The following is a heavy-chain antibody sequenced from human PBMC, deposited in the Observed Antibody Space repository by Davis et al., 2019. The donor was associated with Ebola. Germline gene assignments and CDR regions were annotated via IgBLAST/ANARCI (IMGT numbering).Heavy chain of an antibody. CDR2: IDPSDSYT. J-gene: IGHJ2*01. CDR3: ARHRRAAAGTSRYWYFDL. Sequence: GESLKISCAASGYSFTSYWISWVRQMPGKGLEWMGRIDPSDSYTNYSPSFQGHVTISADKSISTAYLQWSSLKASDTAMYYCARHRRAAAGTSRYWYFDLWGRGTLVTVSS. V-gene: IGHV5-10-1*01. D-gene: IGHD6-13*01. CDR1: GYSFTSYW.